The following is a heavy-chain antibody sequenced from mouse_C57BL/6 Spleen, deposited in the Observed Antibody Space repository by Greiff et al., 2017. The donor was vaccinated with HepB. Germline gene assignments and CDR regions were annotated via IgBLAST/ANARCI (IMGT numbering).Heavy chain of an antibody. CDR3: AGTTVVDAMDY. V-gene: IGHV1-19*01. J-gene: IGHJ4*01. CDR2: INPYNGGT. D-gene: IGHD1-1*01. CDR1: GYTFTDYY. Sequence: EVQRVESGPVLVKPGASVKMSCKASGYTFTDYYMNWVKQSHGKSLEWIGVINPYNGGTSYNQKFKGKATLTVDKSSSTAYMELNSLTSEDSAVYYCAGTTVVDAMDYWGQGTSVTVSS.